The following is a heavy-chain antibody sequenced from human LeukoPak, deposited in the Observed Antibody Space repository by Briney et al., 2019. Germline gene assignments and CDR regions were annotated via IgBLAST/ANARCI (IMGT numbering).Heavy chain of an antibody. Sequence: PSETLSLTCAVYGGSFSGYYWSWIRQPPGKGLEWIGYIYYSGSTNYNPSLKSRVTISVDTSKNQFSLKLSSVTAADTAVYYCARAVLWFDPWGQGTLVTVSS. CDR1: GGSFSGYY. V-gene: IGHV4-59*01. CDR2: IYYSGST. D-gene: IGHD2-15*01. CDR3: ARAVLWFDP. J-gene: IGHJ5*02.